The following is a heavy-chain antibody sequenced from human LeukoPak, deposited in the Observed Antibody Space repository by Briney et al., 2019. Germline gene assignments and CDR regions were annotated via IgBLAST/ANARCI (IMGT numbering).Heavy chain of an antibody. J-gene: IGHJ4*02. V-gene: IGHV3-74*01. CDR1: RFTFSNYW. D-gene: IGHD1/OR15-1a*01. CDR3: ARNNRDY. CDR2: IYGDGTRI. Sequence: QPGGSLRLSCAASRFTFSNYWMHWVRQAPGKGLVWVSRIYGDGTRIAYADSAKGRFTISRDNAKSTLYLQMNSLRVEDTAVYYCARNNRDYWGQGTLVTVSS.